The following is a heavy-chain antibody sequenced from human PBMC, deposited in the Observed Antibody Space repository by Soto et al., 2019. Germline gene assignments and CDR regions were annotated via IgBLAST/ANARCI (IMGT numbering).Heavy chain of an antibody. CDR1: GYTFTSYD. V-gene: IGHV1-8*01. J-gene: IGHJ3*02. Sequence: ASVKVSCKASGYTFTSYDINWVRQATGQGLEWMGWMNPNSGNTGYAQKFQGRVTMTRNTSISTAYMELSSLRSEDTAVYYCERERGYSGYDWFDAFDIWGQGTMVTVSS. CDR2: MNPNSGNT. CDR3: ERERGYSGYDWFDAFDI. D-gene: IGHD5-12*01.